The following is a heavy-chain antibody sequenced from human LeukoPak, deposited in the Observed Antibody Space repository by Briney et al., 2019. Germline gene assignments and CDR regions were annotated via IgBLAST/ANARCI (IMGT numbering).Heavy chain of an antibody. Sequence: GGSLRLSCAASGFTFTNYEMNWVRQAPGKGLEWVSYISSSGNNVYHADSVKGRFTISRDNAKNSLYVQMNSLRVEDTAVYYCGRGGSSTCYIGGAFDIWGQGTMVTVSS. CDR1: GFTFTNYE. V-gene: IGHV3-48*03. J-gene: IGHJ3*02. CDR2: ISSSGNNV. CDR3: GRGGSSTCYIGGAFDI. D-gene: IGHD2-2*01.